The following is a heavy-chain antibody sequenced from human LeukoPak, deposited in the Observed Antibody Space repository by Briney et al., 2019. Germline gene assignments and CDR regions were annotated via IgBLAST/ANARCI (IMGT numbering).Heavy chain of an antibody. D-gene: IGHD6-13*01. CDR3: ARHRRVGSSSWYGGYYYYGMDV. Sequence: SETLSLTCAVYDGSFSGYYWSWIRQPPGKGLEWIGYIYYSGSTNYNPSLKSRVTISVDTSKNQFSLKLSSVTAADTAVYYCARHRRVGSSSWYGGYYYYGMDVWGQGTTVTVSS. CDR1: DGSFSGYY. V-gene: IGHV4-59*08. CDR2: IYYSGST. J-gene: IGHJ6*02.